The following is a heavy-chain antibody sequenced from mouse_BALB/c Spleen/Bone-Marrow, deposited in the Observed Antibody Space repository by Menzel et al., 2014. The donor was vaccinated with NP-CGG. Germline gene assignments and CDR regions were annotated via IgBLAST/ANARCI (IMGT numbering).Heavy chain of an antibody. J-gene: IGHJ3*01. CDR3: ARFATGSFAY. Sequence: VQLQQSGAELVRPGSSVKITCKASGYVFTDYWMNWLRQRPGQGLEWIGQIFPVNADTNYKANFKDKVTLTADKSSTTAYMQLNSLPSEDSAVYFCARFATGSFAYWGQGTLVTVSA. CDR2: IFPVNADT. V-gene: IGHV1-80*01. CDR1: GYVFTDYW. D-gene: IGHD1-1*01.